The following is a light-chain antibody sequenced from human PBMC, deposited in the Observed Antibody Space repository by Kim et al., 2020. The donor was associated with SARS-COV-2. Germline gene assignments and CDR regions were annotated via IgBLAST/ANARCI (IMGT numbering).Light chain of an antibody. J-gene: IGLJ1*01. V-gene: IGLV2-14*03. CDR3: SSYTSSSFYV. CDR1: SIDVGTYNY. Sequence: GQSITISCTGTSIDVGTYNYVSWYQKHPGKAPKLMIYDVSNRPLGVSNRFSGSKSGNTASLTISGLQTEDEADYYCSSYTSSSFYVFGTGTKVTVL. CDR2: DVS.